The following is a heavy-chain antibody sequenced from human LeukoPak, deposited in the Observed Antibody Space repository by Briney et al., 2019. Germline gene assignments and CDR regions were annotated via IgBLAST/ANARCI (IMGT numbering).Heavy chain of an antibody. V-gene: IGHV1-46*01. CDR3: ARDLRFGELSFLPFDY. D-gene: IGHD3-10*01. CDR2: INPSAGST. CDR1: GYTFTSYY. Sequence: GPSVKVSCKASGYTFTSYYLHWVRQAPGQGLEWMGIINPSAGSTSYAQKFQGRVTLTRDMSTSTVYMEVSSLRSEDTAVYYCARDLRFGELSFLPFDYWGQGTLVTVSS. J-gene: IGHJ4*02.